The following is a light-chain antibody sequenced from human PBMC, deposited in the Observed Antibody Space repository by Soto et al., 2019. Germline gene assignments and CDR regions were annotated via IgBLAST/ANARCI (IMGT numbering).Light chain of an antibody. J-gene: IGKJ2*01. CDR3: QLYSSSPP. V-gene: IGKV3-20*01. CDR1: QSVSSSY. Sequence: EIVLTQSPGTLSLSPGERATLSCRASQSVSSSYLAWYQQKPGQAPRLLIYGASSRATGIPGRFSGSGSGKDVTLTISRLELEDVAMYYCQLYSSSPPFGQGTKLEIK. CDR2: GAS.